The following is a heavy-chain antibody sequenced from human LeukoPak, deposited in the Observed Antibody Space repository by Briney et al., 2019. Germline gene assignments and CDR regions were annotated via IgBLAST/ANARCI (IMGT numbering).Heavy chain of an antibody. CDR2: IKQDGSEK. Sequence: GGSLRLSCAASGFTFSSYWMSWVRQAPGKGLEWVANIKQDGSEKYYVDSVKGRFTISRDNAKNSLYLQMNSLRAEDTAVYYCARDKIAAAGSGPRNDYWGQGTLVTVSS. CDR3: ARDKIAAAGSGPRNDY. D-gene: IGHD6-13*01. CDR1: GFTFSSYW. V-gene: IGHV3-7*01. J-gene: IGHJ4*02.